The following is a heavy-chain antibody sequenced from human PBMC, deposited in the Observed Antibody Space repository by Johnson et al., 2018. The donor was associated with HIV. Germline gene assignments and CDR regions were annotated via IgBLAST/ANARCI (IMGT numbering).Heavy chain of an antibody. CDR2: ISYDGSNK. CDR3: ARNSWGSSSGSRI. Sequence: QVLLVESGGGVVQPGRSLRLSCAASGFTFSSYAMHWVRQAPGKGLEWVAVISYDGSNKYYAASVKGRFTISSDNSKNTLYLQMNSLRAEDTAVYYCARNSWGSSSGSRIWGQGTMVTVSS. V-gene: IGHV3-30-3*01. CDR1: GFTFSSYA. J-gene: IGHJ3*02. D-gene: IGHD6-6*01.